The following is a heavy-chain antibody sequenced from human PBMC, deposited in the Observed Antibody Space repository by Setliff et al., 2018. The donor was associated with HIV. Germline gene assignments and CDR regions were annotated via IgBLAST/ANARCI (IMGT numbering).Heavy chain of an antibody. V-gene: IGHV3-23*01. CDR3: AKKTAAYTSGSWLHY. Sequence: GGSLRLSCASSGFTFSSYAMTWVRQAPGKGLECVAVISGSGGDTYYADSVKGRFVISREKSKSTLYLQMNSLRAEDTGVYYCAKKTAAYTSGSWLHYWGQGTLVTVSS. CDR1: GFTFSSYA. D-gene: IGHD3-10*01. CDR2: ISGSGGDT. J-gene: IGHJ4*02.